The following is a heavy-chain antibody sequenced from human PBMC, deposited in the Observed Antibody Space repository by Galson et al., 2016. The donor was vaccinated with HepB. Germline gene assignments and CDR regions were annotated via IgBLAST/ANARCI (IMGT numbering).Heavy chain of an antibody. D-gene: IGHD3-10*01. Sequence: SVKVSCKASGYTFTNYGISWVRQAAGQGLEWMGIINPSGGSTNYAQKFQDRVTLTRDTSTTTVYMQLTSLRSEDTAVYYCARWSSGNYGYGMDVWGQGTTVTVSS. V-gene: IGHV1-46*01. CDR3: ARWSSGNYGYGMDV. CDR2: INPSGGST. J-gene: IGHJ6*02. CDR1: GYTFTNYG.